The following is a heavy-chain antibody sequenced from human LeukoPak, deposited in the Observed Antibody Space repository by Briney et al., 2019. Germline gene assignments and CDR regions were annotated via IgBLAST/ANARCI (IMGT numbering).Heavy chain of an antibody. CDR1: GYTFTSYP. V-gene: IGHV1-18*01. CDR2: ITVYNGNT. Sequence: ASVKVSCKASGYTFTSYPFSWVRQAPGQGLEWMGWITVYNGNTNYAQKLQGRVTMTTDTSTSTAYMELRSLRSDDTAVYYCARGYDYGDYVGDFDYWGQGTLVTVSS. J-gene: IGHJ4*02. CDR3: ARGYDYGDYVGDFDY. D-gene: IGHD4-17*01.